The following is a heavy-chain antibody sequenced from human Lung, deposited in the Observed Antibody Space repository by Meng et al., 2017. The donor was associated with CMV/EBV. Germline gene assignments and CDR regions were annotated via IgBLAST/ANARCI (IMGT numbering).Heavy chain of an antibody. Sequence: CAASEFIFSNYYMNWIRQAPGKGLEWVSHTSSSGSIKYYADSVKGRFTISRDNAKSSLYLQMNSLRAEDTAVYYCARAAGGSWYVDYWGQGTLVTVSS. V-gene: IGHV3-11*01. CDR2: TSSSGSIK. D-gene: IGHD6-13*01. CDR3: ARAAGGSWYVDY. J-gene: IGHJ4*02. CDR1: EFIFSNYY.